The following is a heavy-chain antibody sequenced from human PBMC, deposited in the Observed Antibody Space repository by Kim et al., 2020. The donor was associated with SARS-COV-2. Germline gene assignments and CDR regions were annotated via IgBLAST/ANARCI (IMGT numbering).Heavy chain of an antibody. CDR2: ISPSGDRT. Sequence: ASVKVSCKASGYSFSSHYMQWVRQAPGQGLEWMAVISPSGDRTVYARKFQDRVTLTRDTSTSTVYMELSSLTSEDTAVYYCARETIDLKEFDYWGQGTQV. V-gene: IGHV1-46*01. CDR1: GYSFSSHY. J-gene: IGHJ4*02. CDR3: ARETIDLKEFDY.